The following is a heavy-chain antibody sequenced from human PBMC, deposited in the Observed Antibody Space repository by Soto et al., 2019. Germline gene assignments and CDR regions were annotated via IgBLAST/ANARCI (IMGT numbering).Heavy chain of an antibody. Sequence: QVPLVQSGAEVKKPGASVKVSCKASGYTFTSYEINWVRQATGQGLEWMGWMNPNSGDTGYAQKFQGTVTMTRNTSINTAYMKLTSLKSEDTAVYYCARGQSGYSSGWSPNDYWGQGTLVTVSS. D-gene: IGHD6-19*01. V-gene: IGHV1-8*01. CDR3: ARGQSGYSSGWSPNDY. J-gene: IGHJ4*02. CDR2: MNPNSGDT. CDR1: GYTFTSYE.